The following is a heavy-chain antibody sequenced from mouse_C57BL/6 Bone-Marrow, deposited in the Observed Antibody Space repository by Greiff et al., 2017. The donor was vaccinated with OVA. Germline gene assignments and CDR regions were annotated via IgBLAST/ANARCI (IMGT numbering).Heavy chain of an antibody. CDR2: ILPGSGST. CDR1: GYTFTGYW. D-gene: IGHD1-1*01. J-gene: IGHJ4*01. V-gene: IGHV1-9*01. Sequence: QVQLQQSGAELMKPGASVKLSCKATGYTFTGYWIEWVKQRPGHGLEWIGEILPGSGSTNYNEKFKGKATFTADTSSNTAYMQLSSLTTEDSAIYYCAREGALRLLRWYYAMDYWGQGTSVTVSS. CDR3: AREGALRLLRWYYAMDY.